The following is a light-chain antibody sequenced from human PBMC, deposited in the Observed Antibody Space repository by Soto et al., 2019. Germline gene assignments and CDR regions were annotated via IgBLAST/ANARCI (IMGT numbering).Light chain of an antibody. CDR3: QQYNSYST. V-gene: IGKV1-5*01. Sequence: DIQMTQSPSNLYASEGDRVTITCRASQSISSWLAWYQQKPGKAPKLLIYGASSLESGVPSRFSGSGSGTEFTLTISSLQPDDFATYYCQQYNSYSTFGQGTKVDSK. CDR2: GAS. J-gene: IGKJ1*01. CDR1: QSISSW.